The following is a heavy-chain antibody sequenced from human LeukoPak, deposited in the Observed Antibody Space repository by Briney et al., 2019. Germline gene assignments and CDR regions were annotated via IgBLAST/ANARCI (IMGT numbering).Heavy chain of an antibody. CDR3: ARDDPAAEYFQH. CDR2: IYYSGST. Sequence: SETLSLTCTVSGGSISSSSYYWGWIRQPPGKGLEWIGSIYYSGSTYYNPSLKSRVTISVDTSKNQFSLKLSSVTAADTAVYYCARDDPAAEYFQHWGQGTLVTVSS. J-gene: IGHJ1*01. V-gene: IGHV4-39*07. CDR1: GGSISSSSYY.